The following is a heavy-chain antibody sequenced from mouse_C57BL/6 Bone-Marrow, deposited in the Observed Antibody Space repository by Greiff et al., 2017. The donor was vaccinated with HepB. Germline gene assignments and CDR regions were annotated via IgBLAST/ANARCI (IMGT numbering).Heavy chain of an antibody. Sequence: EVKLQESGGGLVQPGGSLKLSCAASGFTFSDYYMYWVRQTPEKRLEWVAYISNGGGSTYYPDTVKGRFTISRDNAKNTLYLQMSRLKSEDTAMYYCARQKGYGSIPYYAMDYWGQGTSVTVSS. CDR2: ISNGGGST. CDR3: ARQKGYGSIPYYAMDY. J-gene: IGHJ4*01. D-gene: IGHD1-1*01. CDR1: GFTFSDYY. V-gene: IGHV5-12*01.